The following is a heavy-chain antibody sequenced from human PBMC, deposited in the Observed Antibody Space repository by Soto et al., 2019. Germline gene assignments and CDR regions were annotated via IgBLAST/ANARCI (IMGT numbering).Heavy chain of an antibody. CDR1: VFTFSSYA. Sequence: GSLRLSCAASVFTFSSYAMSWVRQAPGKGLEWVSAISGSGGSTYYADSVKGRFTISRDNSKNTLYLQMNSLRAEDTAVYYCAKRDSWYSSGWYSDYWGQGTLVTVSS. D-gene: IGHD6-19*01. J-gene: IGHJ4*02. CDR3: AKRDSWYSSGWYSDY. CDR2: ISGSGGST. V-gene: IGHV3-23*01.